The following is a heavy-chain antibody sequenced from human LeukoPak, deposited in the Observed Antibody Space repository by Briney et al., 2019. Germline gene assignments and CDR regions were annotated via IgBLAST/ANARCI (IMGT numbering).Heavy chain of an antibody. CDR3: ARDSAPSGSYFDY. Sequence: PGGSLRLSCAASGFTFSSYAMHWVRQAPGKGLEWLAVISYDGSNKYYADSVKGRFTISRDNSKNTLYLQMNSLRAEDTAVYYCARDSAPSGSYFDYWGQGILVTVSS. CDR2: ISYDGSNK. V-gene: IGHV3-30*04. J-gene: IGHJ4*02. CDR1: GFTFSSYA. D-gene: IGHD1-26*01.